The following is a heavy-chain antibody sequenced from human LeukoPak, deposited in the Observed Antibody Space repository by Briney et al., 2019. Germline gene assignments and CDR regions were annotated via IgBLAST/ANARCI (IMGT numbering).Heavy chain of an antibody. V-gene: IGHV1-24*01. J-gene: IGHJ4*02. D-gene: IGHD3-10*01. CDR2: FDPEDGET. Sequence: ASMKVSCKVSGGTLSELSVHWVRQAHGKGLEWMGGFDPEDGETIYPQKFQGRVIMTEDTSTETAYLEVSSLTSEDTAVYYCAAGPGIESGRYWADYWGQGTRIIVSS. CDR1: GGTLSELS. CDR3: AAGPGIESGRYWADY.